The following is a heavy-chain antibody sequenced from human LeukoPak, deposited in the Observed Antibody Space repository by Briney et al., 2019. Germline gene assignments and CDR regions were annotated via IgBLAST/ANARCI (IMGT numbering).Heavy chain of an antibody. CDR1: GGSISSYY. J-gene: IGHJ4*02. Sequence: SETLSLTCTVSGGSISSYYWSWIRQPAGKGLEWLGRIYTSGSTNYNPSLKSRVTISVDTSKKQFSLKLNSVPAANTAVYYCARDAYAYCSGGSCYLYYFDYWGQGTLVTVSS. CDR3: ARDAYAYCSGGSCYLYYFDY. V-gene: IGHV4-4*07. D-gene: IGHD2-15*01. CDR2: IYTSGST.